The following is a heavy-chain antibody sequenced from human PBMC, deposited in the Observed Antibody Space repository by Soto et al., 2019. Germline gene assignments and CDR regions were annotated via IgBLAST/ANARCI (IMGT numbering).Heavy chain of an antibody. Sequence: QEELVESGGGVVQPGRSLRLSCAASGFTFSGFGMHWVRQAPGKGLEWVAVISYDGTNAIYADSVKGRFSVSRDNSKNIVYLQMTSLRNEDTAMYDCARWGKREGESSPPTDLWGQGTLVTVSS. V-gene: IGHV3-30*03. CDR1: GFTFSGFG. CDR3: ARWGKREGESSPPTDL. D-gene: IGHD3-16*01. CDR2: ISYDGTNA. J-gene: IGHJ5*02.